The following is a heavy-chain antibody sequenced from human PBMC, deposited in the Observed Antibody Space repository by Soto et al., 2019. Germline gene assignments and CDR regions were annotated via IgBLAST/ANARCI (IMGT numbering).Heavy chain of an antibody. J-gene: IGHJ6*02. D-gene: IGHD3-16*01. Sequence: PXGTLSLTCTVSGGSISSYYWSWIRQPSGKGLEWIGRIYTSGSTNYNPSLKSRVTMSVDTSKNQFSLKLSSVTAADTAVYYCARDHLKGEQLGVYYYGTDVWGQGTTVTVSS. CDR1: GGSISSYY. CDR3: ARDHLKGEQLGVYYYGTDV. V-gene: IGHV4-4*07. CDR2: IYTSGST.